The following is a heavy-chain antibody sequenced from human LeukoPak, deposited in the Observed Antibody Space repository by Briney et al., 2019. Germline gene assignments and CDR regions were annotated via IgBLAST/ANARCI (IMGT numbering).Heavy chain of an antibody. CDR1: GYTVTSYY. CDR3: ARDNSVGDIAWWFDP. V-gene: IGHV1-46*01. D-gene: IGHD3-16*02. Sequence: GASVKVSCKASGYTVTSYYMHWVRQAPGQGLEWMGIINPSGSSTLYTQKFQGRVTMTRDMSTTTDYMELSSLRSEDTAVYYCARDNSVGDIAWWFDPWGQGTLVTVSS. CDR2: INPSGSST. J-gene: IGHJ5*02.